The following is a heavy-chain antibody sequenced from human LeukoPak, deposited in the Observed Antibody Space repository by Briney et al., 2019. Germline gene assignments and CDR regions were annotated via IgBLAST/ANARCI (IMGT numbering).Heavy chain of an antibody. J-gene: IGHJ1*01. Sequence: SETLSLTCAVYGGSFSGYYWSWIRQPPGKGLEWIGEINHSGSTNYNPSLKSRVTISVDTSKNQFSLKLSSVTAADTAVYYCARGGYDILTGYKYFQHWGQGTLVTVSS. CDR2: INHSGST. D-gene: IGHD3-9*01. CDR3: ARGGYDILTGYKYFQH. CDR1: GGSFSGYY. V-gene: IGHV4-34*01.